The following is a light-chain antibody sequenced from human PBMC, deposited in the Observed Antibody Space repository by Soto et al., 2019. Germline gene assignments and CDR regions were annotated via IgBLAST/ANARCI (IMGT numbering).Light chain of an antibody. CDR3: SSFTTSTTLV. CDR1: TSDIGAYNF. V-gene: IGLV2-14*01. CDR2: QVN. Sequence: QSVLTQPASVSGSPGQSIAVSCTGTTSDIGAYNFVSWYQHYPGKAPQLIIYQVNNRPSGVFDRFSGSKSGNTASLTISGLQAEDEADYYCSSFTTSTTLVFGGGTKLTVL. J-gene: IGLJ2*01.